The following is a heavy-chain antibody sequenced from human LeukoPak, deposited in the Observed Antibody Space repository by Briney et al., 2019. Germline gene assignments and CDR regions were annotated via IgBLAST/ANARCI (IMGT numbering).Heavy chain of an antibody. CDR1: GGSFSGYY. D-gene: IGHD2-15*01. Sequence: SETLSLTCAVYGGSFSGYYWSWIRQPPGKGLEWIGEINHSGSTNYNPSLKSRVTISVDTSKNQFSLKLSSVTAADTAVYYCARVSPDDYCSGGSCYEYFDYWGQGTPVTVSS. CDR3: ARVSPDDYCSGGSCYEYFDY. J-gene: IGHJ4*02. CDR2: INHSGST. V-gene: IGHV4-34*01.